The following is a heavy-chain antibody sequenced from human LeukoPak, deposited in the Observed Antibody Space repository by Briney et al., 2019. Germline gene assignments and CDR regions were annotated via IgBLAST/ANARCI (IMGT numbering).Heavy chain of an antibody. J-gene: IGHJ4*02. Sequence: GGSLSLSCAASGFTFTSYSMNWVRQAPGKGLEWVSTTSGGGGSTYYADSVKGRFTISRDNSKNTLYLQVNSLRAEDTAVYYCAKGGKWDVTPFDYWGQGTLVTVSS. D-gene: IGHD1-26*01. CDR1: GFTFTSYS. V-gene: IGHV3-23*01. CDR3: AKGGKWDVTPFDY. CDR2: TSGGGGST.